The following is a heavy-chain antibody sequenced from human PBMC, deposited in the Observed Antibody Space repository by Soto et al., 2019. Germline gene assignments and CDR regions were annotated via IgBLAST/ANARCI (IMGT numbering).Heavy chain of an antibody. CDR3: ARAHRLVGETTYENYFDY. V-gene: IGHV1-69*01. CDR1: GGTFSNFV. CDR2: NIPIFGTA. J-gene: IGHJ4*02. Sequence: QVQLVQSGAEEKKPGSSVKVSCKASGGTFSNFVISWVRQAPGQGLEWMGGNIPIFGTANYAQKIQGRVTIIGEESTGTTYMELTSLRSEDTAVYYCARAHRLVGETTYENYFDYWGQGTLVTVSS. D-gene: IGHD3-3*01.